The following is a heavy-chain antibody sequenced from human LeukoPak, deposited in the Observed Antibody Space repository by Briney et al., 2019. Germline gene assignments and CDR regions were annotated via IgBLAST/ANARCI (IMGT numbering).Heavy chain of an antibody. CDR1: GYSFTTYW. J-gene: IGHJ3*02. CDR3: ARGSQDSSGWYDAFDI. V-gene: IGHV5-51*01. Sequence: GESLKISCKGFGYSFTTYWIAWVRQMPGKGLEWMGIIYPGDSDTRYSPSFQGQVTISADKSISTAYLQWSSLKASDTAMYYCARGSQDSSGWYDAFDIWGQGTMVTVST. D-gene: IGHD6-19*01. CDR2: IYPGDSDT.